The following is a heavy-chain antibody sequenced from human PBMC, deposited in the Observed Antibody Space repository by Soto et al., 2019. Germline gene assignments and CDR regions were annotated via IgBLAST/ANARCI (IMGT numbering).Heavy chain of an antibody. CDR1: DGSFSGYY. CDR2: INHSGST. CDR3: NWNYEAFDY. J-gene: IGHJ4*02. D-gene: IGHD1-7*01. V-gene: IGHV4-34*01. Sequence: QVQLQQWGAGMLKPSETLSLTCAVYDGSFSGYYWSWIRQPPGKGLEWIGEINHSGSTNYNPSLKSRVTISVDTSKNQFSLKLSSVTPADTAVYYCNWNYEAFDYWGQGTLVTVSS.